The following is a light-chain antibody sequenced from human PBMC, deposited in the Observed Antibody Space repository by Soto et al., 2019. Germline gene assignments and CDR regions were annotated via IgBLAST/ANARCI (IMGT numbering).Light chain of an antibody. Sequence: DIQLTQSPSFLSASVGDRVTITCRASQDISNYLVWYQQKSGKAPKPLIYAASTLQSGVPSRFSGSGSGTDFTLTIRSLQPEDFAVYYCQQYNNWPPITFGQGTRLEIK. CDR2: AAS. CDR1: QDISNY. V-gene: IGKV1-9*01. J-gene: IGKJ5*01. CDR3: QQYNNWPPIT.